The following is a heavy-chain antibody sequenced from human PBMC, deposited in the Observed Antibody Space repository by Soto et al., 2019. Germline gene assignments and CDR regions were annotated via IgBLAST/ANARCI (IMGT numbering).Heavy chain of an antibody. CDR1: GGSISSSSYY. CDR2: IYYSGST. D-gene: IGHD5-18*01. V-gene: IGHV4-39*01. J-gene: IGHJ6*02. Sequence: SETLSLTCTVSGGSISSSSYYWGWIRQPPGKGLEWIGSIYYSGSTYYNPSLKSRVTISVDTSKNQFSLKLSSVTAADTAVYYCARHRKLKYGGYSYGYSSYYYYGMDVWGQGTTVTVSS. CDR3: ARHRKLKYGGYSYGYSSYYYYGMDV.